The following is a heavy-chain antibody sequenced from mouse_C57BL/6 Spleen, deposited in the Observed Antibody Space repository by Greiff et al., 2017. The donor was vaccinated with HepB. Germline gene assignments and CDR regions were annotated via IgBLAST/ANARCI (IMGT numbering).Heavy chain of an antibody. CDR3: AREVTTRAWFAY. D-gene: IGHD2-5*01. Sequence: QVHVKQSGPELVKPGASVKISCKASGYSFTSYYIHWVKQRPGQGLEWIGWIYPGSGNTKYNEKFKGKATLTADTSSSTAYMQLSSLTSEDSAVYYCAREVTTRAWFAYWGQGTLVTVSA. CDR2: IYPGSGNT. V-gene: IGHV1-66*01. J-gene: IGHJ3*01. CDR1: GYSFTSYY.